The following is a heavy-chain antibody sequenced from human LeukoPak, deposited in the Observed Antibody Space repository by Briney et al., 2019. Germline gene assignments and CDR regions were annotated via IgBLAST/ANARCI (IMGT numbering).Heavy chain of an antibody. CDR2: IYPGDSDT. Sequence: GESLKISCQGFGDSFTTYWIGWVRPLPGKGLEWMGIIYPGDSDTQYTPSFQGQVTISADKSTSTAYLQWCSLKASDTAIYYYVCRKFFSTWSDPWGQGTLVTVSS. D-gene: IGHD1-14*01. CDR1: GDSFTTYW. J-gene: IGHJ5*02. CDR3: VCRKFFSTWSDP. V-gene: IGHV5-51*01.